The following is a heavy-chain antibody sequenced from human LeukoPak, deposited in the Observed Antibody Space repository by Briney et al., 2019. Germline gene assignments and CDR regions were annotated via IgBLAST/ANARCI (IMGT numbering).Heavy chain of an antibody. Sequence: PGGSLRLSCAASGFTFSSYSLNWVRQAPGKGLEWIGEINHSGTTNYNPSLKSRVTISVDTSKNQFSLKLSSVTAADTAVYYCARLERRKYYYYYMDVWGKGTTVTISS. J-gene: IGHJ6*03. CDR2: INHSGTT. CDR1: GFTFSSYS. D-gene: IGHD1-1*01. CDR3: ARLERRKYYYYYMDV. V-gene: IGHV4-34*01.